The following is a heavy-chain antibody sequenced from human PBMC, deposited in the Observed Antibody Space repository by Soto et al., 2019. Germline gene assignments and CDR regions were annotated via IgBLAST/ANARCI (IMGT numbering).Heavy chain of an antibody. CDR1: GFTFSSYS. V-gene: IGHV3-21*01. Sequence: KPGGSLRLSCAASGFTFSSYSMNWVRQAPGKGLEWVSSISSSSSYIYYADSVKGRFTISRDNAKNSLYLQMNSLRAEDTAVYYCARDQSYYDSSGYPIRYFDLWGRGTLVTVSS. CDR3: ARDQSYYDSSGYPIRYFDL. J-gene: IGHJ2*01. CDR2: ISSSSSYI. D-gene: IGHD3-22*01.